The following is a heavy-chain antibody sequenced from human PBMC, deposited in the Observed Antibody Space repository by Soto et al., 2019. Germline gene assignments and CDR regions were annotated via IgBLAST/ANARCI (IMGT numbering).Heavy chain of an antibody. CDR1: GYTLTELS. CDR3: ATPLIAGTRTIVVVPAAPLRAFDI. J-gene: IGHJ3*02. Sequence: GASVKVSCKVSGYTLTELSMHCVRQAPGKGLEWMGGFDPEDGETIYAQKFQGRVTMTEDTSTDTAYMELSSLRSEDTAVYYCATPLIAGTRTIVVVPAAPLRAFDIWGQGTMVTVSS. V-gene: IGHV1-24*01. D-gene: IGHD2-2*01. CDR2: FDPEDGET.